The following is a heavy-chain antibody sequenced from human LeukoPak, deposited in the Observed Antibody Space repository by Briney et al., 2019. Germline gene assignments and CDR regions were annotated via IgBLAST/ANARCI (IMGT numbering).Heavy chain of an antibody. J-gene: IGHJ4*02. CDR1: GDRLTSYW. D-gene: IGHD6-19*01. V-gene: IGHV5-51*01. CDR3: ARVGAAVVGKFDY. Sequence: GESLKISCKASGDRLTSYWIAWARQMPGRGLEWMGIIYVADSESRYSPSFQGQVTMSVNKSISTAYLQWSSLKASDTAMYYCARVGAAVVGKFDYWGQGTLVIVSS. CDR2: IYVADSES.